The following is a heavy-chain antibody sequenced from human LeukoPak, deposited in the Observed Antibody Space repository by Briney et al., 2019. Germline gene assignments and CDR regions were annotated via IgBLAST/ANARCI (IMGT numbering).Heavy chain of an antibody. V-gene: IGHV4-4*07. Sequence: SETLSLTCTVSAGSISSYYWSWIRQPAGKGLEWIGRIHSTGSTNYNPSLKSRVTMSVDTSKNQFSLKLNSVTAADTAVYYCARDGSDYADYYYYYYMDVWGKGTTVTVSS. J-gene: IGHJ6*03. D-gene: IGHD5-12*01. CDR2: IHSTGST. CDR1: AGSISSYY. CDR3: ARDGSDYADYYYYYYMDV.